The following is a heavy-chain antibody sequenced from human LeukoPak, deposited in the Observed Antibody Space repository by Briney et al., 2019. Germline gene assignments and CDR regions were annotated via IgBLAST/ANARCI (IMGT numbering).Heavy chain of an antibody. CDR3: ARGEYYYGSGSYYSFDY. CDR1: SGSISSYY. CDR2: IYTSGST. J-gene: IGHJ4*02. Sequence: PSETLSLTCTVSSGSISSYYWSWIRQPAGKGLEWIGRIYTSGSTNYNPSLKSRVTMSVDTSKNQFSLKLSSVTAADTAVYYCARGEYYYGSGSYYSFDYWGQGTLVTVSS. V-gene: IGHV4-4*07. D-gene: IGHD3-10*01.